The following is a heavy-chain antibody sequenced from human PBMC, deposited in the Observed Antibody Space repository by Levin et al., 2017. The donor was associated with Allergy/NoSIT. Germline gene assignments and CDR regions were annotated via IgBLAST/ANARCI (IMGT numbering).Heavy chain of an antibody. V-gene: IGHV3-9*01. CDR3: AKGQWLLPDY. Sequence: SLKISCAASGFTFDDYAMHWVRQAPGKGLEWVSGISWNSGSIGYADSVKGRFTISRDNAKNSLYLQMNSLRAEDTALYYCAKGQWLLPDYWGQGTLVTVSS. CDR1: GFTFDDYA. J-gene: IGHJ4*02. D-gene: IGHD5-18*01. CDR2: ISWNSGSI.